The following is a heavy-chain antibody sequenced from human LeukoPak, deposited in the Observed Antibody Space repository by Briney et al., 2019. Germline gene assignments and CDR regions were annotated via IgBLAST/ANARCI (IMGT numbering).Heavy chain of an antibody. D-gene: IGHD2-8*01. CDR1: GFTVRSNY. CDR2: IYSGGST. J-gene: IGHJ6*02. V-gene: IGHV3-66*01. Sequence: GGSLRLSCADSGFTVRSNYMSWVRHTPGKGLEWVSLIYSGGSTYYADSVKGRFTISRDNSKNTLYLQMNSLRAEDTAVYYCAGRDNGYYYGMDVWGQGTTVTVSS. CDR3: AGRDNGYYYGMDV.